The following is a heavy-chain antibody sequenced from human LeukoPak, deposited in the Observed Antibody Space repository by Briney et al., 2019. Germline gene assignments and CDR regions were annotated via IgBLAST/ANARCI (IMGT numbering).Heavy chain of an antibody. CDR2: ISDSATTI. CDR3: ARSRPLRVVTVDY. CDR1: GFTFSSDS. J-gene: IGHJ4*02. V-gene: IGHV3-48*02. D-gene: IGHD3-10*01. Sequence: QSGGSLRLSCAASGFTFSSDSMNWVRQAPGKGLEWVSFISDSATTIYYVDSVKGRFTISRDNAKNSLYLQMNSLRDEDTAVYYCARSRPLRVVTVDYWGQGTLVTVSS.